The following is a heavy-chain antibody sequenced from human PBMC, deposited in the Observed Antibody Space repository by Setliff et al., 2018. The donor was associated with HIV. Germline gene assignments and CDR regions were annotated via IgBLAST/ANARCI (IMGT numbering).Heavy chain of an antibody. Sequence: SETLSLTCTVSYGSISGHYWTWIRQPAGKGLEWIGHIYASGSTNYHPSLKSRVTMSVDTSKNQFSLKLNSLIAADTAVYFCARGGPDYYDYPYFDSWGQGTLVTVSS. CDR3: ARGGPDYYDYPYFDS. CDR2: IYASGST. J-gene: IGHJ4*02. CDR1: YGSISGHY. V-gene: IGHV4-4*07. D-gene: IGHD3-22*01.